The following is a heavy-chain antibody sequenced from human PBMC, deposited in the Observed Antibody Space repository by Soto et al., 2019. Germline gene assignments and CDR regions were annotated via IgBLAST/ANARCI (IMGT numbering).Heavy chain of an antibody. V-gene: IGHV3-11*01. Sequence: QVQLVESGGGLVKPGGSLRLSCAASGFTFSDYFMTWIRQAPGKGLEWVSYISSSGTTIFYADSVQGRFTISRDNAQKSLYLEINSLRAEDTAVYYCARDCGRGYSGFDSWGQGTLVTVSS. CDR3: ARDCGRGYSGFDS. CDR1: GFTFSDYF. CDR2: ISSSGTTI. D-gene: IGHD2-15*01. J-gene: IGHJ4*02.